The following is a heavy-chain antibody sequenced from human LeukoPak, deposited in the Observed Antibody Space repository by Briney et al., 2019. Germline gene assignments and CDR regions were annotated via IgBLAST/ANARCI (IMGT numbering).Heavy chain of an antibody. CDR1: GGSISNSNYH. CDR3: ARGGRVLWFGELHNFDY. Sequence: PSETLSLTCTVSGGSISNSNYHWAWIRQPPGRGLEWIGALYFIGNTYYNLSLKSRVTISVDTSKNQFSLKLSSVTAADTAVYYCARGGRVLWFGELHNFDYWGQGTLVTVSS. D-gene: IGHD3-10*01. V-gene: IGHV4-39*07. J-gene: IGHJ4*02. CDR2: LYFIGNT.